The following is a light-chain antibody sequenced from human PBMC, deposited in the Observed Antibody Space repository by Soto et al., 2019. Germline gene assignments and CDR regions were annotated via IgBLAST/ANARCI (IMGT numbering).Light chain of an antibody. CDR2: SNN. V-gene: IGLV1-44*01. CDR1: SSNIGSNT. Sequence: QSVLTKPPSASGTPGQRVTISCSGSSSNIGSNTVNWYQQLPETAPKLLIYSNNQRPSGVPDRFSGSKSGTSASLVISGLQSEDEADYYCEAWDDSLNGPVFGGGTKLTVL. CDR3: EAWDDSLNGPV. J-gene: IGLJ2*01.